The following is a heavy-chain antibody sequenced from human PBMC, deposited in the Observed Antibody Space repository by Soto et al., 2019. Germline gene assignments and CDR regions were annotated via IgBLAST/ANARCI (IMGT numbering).Heavy chain of an antibody. J-gene: IGHJ4*02. CDR3: AREGGAHGPHLDY. V-gene: IGHV1-69*08. CDR1: GGTFSSYT. D-gene: IGHD2-8*01. CDR2: IIPILGIA. Sequence: QVQLVQSGAEVKKPGSSVKVSCKASGGTFSSYTISWVRQAPGQGLEWMGRIIPILGIANYAQKFQGRVTITADKSTSTAYMELSSLRSEDTAVYYCAREGGAHGPHLDYWGQGTLVTVSS.